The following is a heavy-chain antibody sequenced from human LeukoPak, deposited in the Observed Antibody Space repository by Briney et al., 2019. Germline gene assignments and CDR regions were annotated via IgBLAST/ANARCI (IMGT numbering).Heavy chain of an antibody. Sequence: GGSLRLSCAAFGFRFDSYSMNWVRQAPGKGLEWLSFIGSGSRDIYYADSVKGRFTISRDNGKNSLYLHMNSLRDEDTAVYYCARASCYLRNCYYYGMDVWGQGTTVTVSS. D-gene: IGHD2-2*01. V-gene: IGHV3-48*02. CDR3: ARASCYLRNCYYYGMDV. CDR2: IGSGSRDI. CDR1: GFRFDSYS. J-gene: IGHJ6*02.